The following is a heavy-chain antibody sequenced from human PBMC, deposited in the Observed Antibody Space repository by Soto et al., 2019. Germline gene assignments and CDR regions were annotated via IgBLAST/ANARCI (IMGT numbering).Heavy chain of an antibody. J-gene: IGHJ4*02. V-gene: IGHV3-64*01. CDR1: GFTFSSYA. Sequence: EVQLVESGGGLVQPGGSLRLSCAASGFTFSSYAMHWVRQAPGKGLEYVSAISSNGGSTYYANSVKGRFTISRDNSKNTLYLQLGSLRAEDMAVYYCARGPMRYCSSTSCFHFRGYYFDYWGQGTLVTVSS. D-gene: IGHD2-2*01. CDR3: ARGPMRYCSSTSCFHFRGYYFDY. CDR2: ISSNGGST.